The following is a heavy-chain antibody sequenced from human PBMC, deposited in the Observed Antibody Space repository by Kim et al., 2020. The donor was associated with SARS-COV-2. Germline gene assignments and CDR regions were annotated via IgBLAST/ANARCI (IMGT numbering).Heavy chain of an antibody. Sequence: ASEKVSCKASGYTFTSYGISWVRQAPGQGLEWMGWISAYNGNTNYAQKLQGRVTMTTDTSTSTAYMELRSLRSDDTAVYYCARYPSGWYVYYYGMDVWGQGTTVTVSS. CDR2: ISAYNGNT. CDR1: GYTFTSYG. J-gene: IGHJ6*02. V-gene: IGHV1-18*01. D-gene: IGHD6-19*01. CDR3: ARYPSGWYVYYYGMDV.